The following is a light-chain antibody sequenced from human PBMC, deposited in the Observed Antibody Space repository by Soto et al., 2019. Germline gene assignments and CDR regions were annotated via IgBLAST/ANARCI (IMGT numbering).Light chain of an antibody. CDR3: MQALQTPYT. Sequence: DIVMTQSPLSLPVTPGEPASISCRSSQSLLHSNGYNYFDWYLQKPGQSPQLLIYLGSNRASGVPDRFSGSGSGTDFTLKISRVEAEDVGVYYCMQALQTPYTFSQGTKLDIK. V-gene: IGKV2-28*01. CDR2: LGS. J-gene: IGKJ2*01. CDR1: QSLLHSNGYNY.